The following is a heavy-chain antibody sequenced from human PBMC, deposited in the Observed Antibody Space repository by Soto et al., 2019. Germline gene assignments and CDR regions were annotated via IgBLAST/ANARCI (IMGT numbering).Heavy chain of an antibody. V-gene: IGHV3-74*01. D-gene: IGHD3-3*01. J-gene: IGHJ5*02. Sequence: PGGSLRLSCTASGFTLCIYWMHWVRQAPGKGLVWVSRINSDGSNTTYADSVKGRFSISRDNAKNTLYLQMSSLRAEDTAVYYCARTLTYYDFSWGQGTLVTVSS. CDR1: GFTLCIYW. CDR2: INSDGSNT. CDR3: ARTLTYYDFS.